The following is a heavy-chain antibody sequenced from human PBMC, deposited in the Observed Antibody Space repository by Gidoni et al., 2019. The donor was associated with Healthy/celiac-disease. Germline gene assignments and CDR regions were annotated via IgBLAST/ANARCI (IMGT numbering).Heavy chain of an antibody. CDR2: ISSSGSTI. V-gene: IGHV3-48*03. CDR1: GFTFSSYE. Sequence: EVQLVESGGGLVQPGGSLRLSCAASGFTFSSYEMSWVRQAPGKGREGVSYISSSGSTIYYADSVKGRFTISRDNAKNSLYLQMNSLRAEDTAVYYCARDRLITMVRGVTSWWFDPWGQGTLVTVSS. D-gene: IGHD3-10*01. CDR3: ARDRLITMVRGVTSWWFDP. J-gene: IGHJ5*02.